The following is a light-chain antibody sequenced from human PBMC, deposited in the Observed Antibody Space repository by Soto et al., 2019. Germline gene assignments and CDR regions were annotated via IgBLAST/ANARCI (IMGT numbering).Light chain of an antibody. J-gene: IGKJ1*01. Sequence: EIVMTQSPVTLSVSPGERATLSCRASQSVSSNLAWFQQKPGQAPRLLIYGASTRAIGTPANFSGSGSGTEFTLTIGGLQSEDFAVYYCQQYNNWPRTFGQGTKVEIK. CDR2: GAS. CDR1: QSVSSN. V-gene: IGKV3-15*01. CDR3: QQYNNWPRT.